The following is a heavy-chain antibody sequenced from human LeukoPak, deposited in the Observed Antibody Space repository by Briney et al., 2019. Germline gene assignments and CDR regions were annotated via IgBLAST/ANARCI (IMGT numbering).Heavy chain of an antibody. D-gene: IGHD2/OR15-2a*01. CDR1: GASVSTSH. CDR3: SEGYFEPFDH. V-gene: IGHV4-59*02. CDR2: LSYTGKT. Sequence: PSETLSLTCVVSGASVSTSHWNWIRQLPGKGLEWIGCLSYTGKTDYNPSLASRVTISLGTSKNQVSLKLRSVTAADTAVYCCSEGYFEPFDHWGQGTLVTVSS. J-gene: IGHJ4*02.